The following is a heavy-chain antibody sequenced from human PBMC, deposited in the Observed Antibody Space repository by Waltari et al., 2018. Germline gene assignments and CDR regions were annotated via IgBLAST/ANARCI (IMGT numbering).Heavy chain of an antibody. CDR3: ARDPEVGVVVAATHGWFDP. Sequence: QVQLVQSGAEVRKPGSSLKVSCKASGGPFTSYPIRWVRPAPGQGIEWMGGIIPIFGTANYAQKFQGRVTITADESTSTAYMELSSLRSEDTAVYYCARDPEVGVVVAATHGWFDPWGQGTLVTVSS. CDR1: GGPFTSYP. D-gene: IGHD2-15*01. V-gene: IGHV1-69*12. CDR2: IIPIFGTA. J-gene: IGHJ5*02.